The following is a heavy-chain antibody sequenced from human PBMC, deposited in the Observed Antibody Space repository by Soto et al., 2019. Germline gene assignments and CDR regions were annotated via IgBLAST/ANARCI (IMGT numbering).Heavy chain of an antibody. V-gene: IGHV1-46*01. Sequence: ASVKVSCKASGYTFTSYYMHWVRQAPGQGLEWMGIINPSGGSTTYAQKFQGRVTMTRDTSTSTVYMELSSLRSEDSAFYFCVRDRDLYRDMFHADLWGQGTLVTVSS. CDR1: GYTFTSYY. CDR3: VRDRDLYRDMFHADL. D-gene: IGHD3-10*02. J-gene: IGHJ4*01. CDR2: INPSGGST.